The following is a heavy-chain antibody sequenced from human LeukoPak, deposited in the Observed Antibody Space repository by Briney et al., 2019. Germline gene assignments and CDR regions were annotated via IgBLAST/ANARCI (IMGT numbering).Heavy chain of an antibody. CDR1: AFIFSNYA. CDR3: ARDPNDSSGYNSYFDY. J-gene: IGHJ4*02. CDR2: ISYDGSSR. D-gene: IGHD3-22*01. V-gene: IGHV3-30*04. Sequence: PGRSLRLSCAASAFIFSNYAMHWVRQAPGKGLEWVAVISYDGSSRYYADSVKGRFTISRDNSKNTLYLQMNSLRAEDTAVYYCARDPNDSSGYNSYFDYWDQGTLVTVSS.